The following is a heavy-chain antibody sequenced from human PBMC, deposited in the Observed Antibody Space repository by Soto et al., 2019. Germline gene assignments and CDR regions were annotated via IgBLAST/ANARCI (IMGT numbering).Heavy chain of an antibody. CDR3: ARGYCSGGSCYSGDAFDI. D-gene: IGHD2-15*01. CDR2: ISAYNGNT. CDR1: GYTFTSYG. V-gene: IGHV1-18*01. Sequence: ASVKVSCKASGYTFTSYGISWVRQAPGQGLEWMGWISAYNGNTNYAQKLQGRVTMTTDTSTSTASLELRSLRSDDTAVYYCARGYCSGGSCYSGDAFDIWGQGTMVTVSS. J-gene: IGHJ3*02.